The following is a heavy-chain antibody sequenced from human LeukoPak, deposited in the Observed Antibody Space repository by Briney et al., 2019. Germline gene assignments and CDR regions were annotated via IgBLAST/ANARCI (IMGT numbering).Heavy chain of an antibody. J-gene: IGHJ4*02. V-gene: IGHV1-18*01. Sequence: GASVKVSCKASGYTFTNYGISWVRQAPGQGLEWMGWVSAYADDTNYVQKFQGRITMTTDTSTSTAYVELRSLRSDDTAVYYCERDDKGWHGFVYWGQGTLVTVSS. CDR3: ERDDKGWHGFVY. CDR2: VSAYADDT. D-gene: IGHD2-15*01. CDR1: GYTFTNYG.